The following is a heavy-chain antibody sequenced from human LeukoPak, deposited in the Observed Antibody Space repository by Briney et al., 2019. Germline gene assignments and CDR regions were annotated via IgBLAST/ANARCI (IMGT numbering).Heavy chain of an antibody. CDR1: GFTFDDYA. CDR2: ISWNSGSI. V-gene: IGHV3-9*01. CDR3: AKDRYDFWSGTNWFDP. Sequence: GGSLRLSCAASGFTFDDYAMHWVRQAPGKGLEWVSGISWNSGSIGYADSVKGRFTISRDNAKNSLYLQMNSLRAEDTALYYCAKDRYDFWSGTNWFDPWGQGTLVTVSS. D-gene: IGHD3-3*01. J-gene: IGHJ5*02.